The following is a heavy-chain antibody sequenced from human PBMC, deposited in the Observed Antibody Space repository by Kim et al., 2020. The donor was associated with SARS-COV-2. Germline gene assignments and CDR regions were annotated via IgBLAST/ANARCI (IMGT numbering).Heavy chain of an antibody. J-gene: IGHJ4*02. CDR1: GGSISSSSYY. V-gene: IGHV4-39*01. CDR2: IYYSGST. CDR3: AKGGVVVTGTTELDY. Sequence: SETLSLTCTVSGGSISSSSYYWGWIRQPPGKGLEWIGSIYYSGSTYYNPSLKSRVTISVDTSKNQFSLKLSSVTAADTAVYYCAKGGVVVTGTTELDYWGQGTLVTVSS. D-gene: IGHD1-7*01.